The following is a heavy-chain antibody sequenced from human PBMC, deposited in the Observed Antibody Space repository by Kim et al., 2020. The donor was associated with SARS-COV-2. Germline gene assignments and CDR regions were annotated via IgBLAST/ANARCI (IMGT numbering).Heavy chain of an antibody. D-gene: IGHD5-18*01. J-gene: IGHJ4*02. CDR2: ISTGGDVT. CDR1: GFTFSSYA. V-gene: IGHV3-23*01. Sequence: GGSLRLSCAASGFTFSSYAMSWVRQAPGKGLEWVSTISTGGDVTNYGDSVRGRFTISRDSSENTVYLQMNSLRAEDTAVYYCARGGRIQICEHWGQGTLV. CDR3: ARGGRIQICEH.